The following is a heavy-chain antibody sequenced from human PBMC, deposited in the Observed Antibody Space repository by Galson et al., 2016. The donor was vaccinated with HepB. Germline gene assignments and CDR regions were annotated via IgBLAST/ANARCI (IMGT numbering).Heavy chain of an antibody. CDR2: ISTYNAHT. V-gene: IGHV1-18*04. CDR3: ARGGAGSTERHLDL. Sequence: SVKVSCKASGYNFITYGLNWVRQAPGQGLEWVGWISTYNAHTNYAQKFHGRITMTTDRSTNTVNMELGSLRSDDTAVYYCARGGAGSTERHLDLWGPGTLVTVSS. CDR1: GYNFITYG. J-gene: IGHJ5*02. D-gene: IGHD6-13*01.